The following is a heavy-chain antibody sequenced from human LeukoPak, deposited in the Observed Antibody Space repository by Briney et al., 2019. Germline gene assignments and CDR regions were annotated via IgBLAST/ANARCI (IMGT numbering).Heavy chain of an antibody. CDR1: GFTFSSYG. J-gene: IGHJ6*04. D-gene: IGHD3-10*02. CDR2: ISGSGGST. Sequence: GGTLRLSCAASGFTFSSYGMSWVRQAPGKGLEWVSTISGSGGSTYYADSVKGRFTISRDNAKNSLYLQMNSLRAEDTAVYYCAALGITMIGGVWGKGTTVTISS. CDR3: AALGITMIGGV. V-gene: IGHV3-23*01.